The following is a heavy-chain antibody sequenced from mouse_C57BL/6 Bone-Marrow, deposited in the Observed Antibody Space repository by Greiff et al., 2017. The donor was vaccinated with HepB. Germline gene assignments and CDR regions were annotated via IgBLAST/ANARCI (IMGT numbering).Heavy chain of an antibody. CDR2: ISSGGSYT. D-gene: IGHD1-1*01. V-gene: IGHV5-6*01. CDR1: GFTFSSYG. Sequence: EVKLVESGGDLVKPGGSLKLSCAASGFTFSSYGMSWVRQTPDKRLEWVATISSGGSYTYYPDSVKGRFTISRDNAKNTLYLQMSSLKSEDTAMYSCARQRGSSSIDGAMDYWGQGTSVTVSS. J-gene: IGHJ4*01. CDR3: ARQRGSSSIDGAMDY.